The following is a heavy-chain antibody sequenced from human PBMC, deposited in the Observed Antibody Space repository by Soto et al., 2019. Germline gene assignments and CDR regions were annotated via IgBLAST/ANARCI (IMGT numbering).Heavy chain of an antibody. J-gene: IGHJ4*02. CDR3: ARDGLLYYYDSSGYYYDY. CDR1: GFTFSSYW. CDR2: IKQDGSEK. V-gene: IGHV3-7*01. Sequence: PGGSLRLSCAASGFTFSSYWMSWVRQAPGKGLEWVANIKQDGSEKYYVDSVKGRFTISRDNAKNSLYLQMNSLRAEDTAVYYCARDGLLYYYDSSGYYYDYWGQGTLVTVSS. D-gene: IGHD3-22*01.